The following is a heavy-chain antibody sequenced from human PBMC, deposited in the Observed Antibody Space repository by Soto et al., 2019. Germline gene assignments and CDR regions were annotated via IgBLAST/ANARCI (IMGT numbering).Heavy chain of an antibody. CDR3: TRVHGFGEPHRGYYYYGMDV. J-gene: IGHJ6*02. D-gene: IGHD3-10*01. V-gene: IGHV3-73*01. CDR1: GFTFSGSA. Sequence: GGSLRLSCAASGFTFSGSAMHWVRQASGKGLEWVGRIRSKANSYGAAYAASVKGRFTISRDDSKNTAYLQMNSLKTEDTAVYYCTRVHGFGEPHRGYYYYGMDVWGQGTTVTVSS. CDR2: IRSKANSYGA.